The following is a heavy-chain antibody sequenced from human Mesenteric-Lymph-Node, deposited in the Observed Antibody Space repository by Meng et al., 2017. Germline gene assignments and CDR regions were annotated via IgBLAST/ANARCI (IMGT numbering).Heavy chain of an antibody. CDR3: ASHSGSYGHYYYGMDV. CDR2: IWYDGSNK. Sequence: GESLKISCAASGFTFSSYGMHWVRQAPGKGLEWVAVIWYDGSNKYYADSVKGRFTISRDNSKNTLYLQMNSLRAEDTAVYYCASHSGSYGHYYYGMDVWGQGTTVTVSS. V-gene: IGHV3-33*01. CDR1: GFTFSSYG. D-gene: IGHD1-26*01. J-gene: IGHJ6*02.